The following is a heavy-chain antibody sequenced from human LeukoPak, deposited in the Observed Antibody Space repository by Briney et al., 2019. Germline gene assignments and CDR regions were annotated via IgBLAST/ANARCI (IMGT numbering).Heavy chain of an antibody. Sequence: ASVKVSCKASGYTFTSYGISWVRQAPGQGLEWMGWISAYNGNTNYAQKLQGRVTMTTDTSTSTAYMELRSLRSGDTAVYYCARDQFRTHYYDSSGYYAYWGQGTLVTVSS. CDR3: ARDQFRTHYYDSSGYYAY. V-gene: IGHV1-18*01. D-gene: IGHD3-22*01. J-gene: IGHJ4*02. CDR2: ISAYNGNT. CDR1: GYTFTSYG.